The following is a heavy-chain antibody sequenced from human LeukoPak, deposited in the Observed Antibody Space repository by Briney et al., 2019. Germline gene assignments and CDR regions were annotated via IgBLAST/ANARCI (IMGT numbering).Heavy chain of an antibody. Sequence: SETLSLTCTVSGGSIISTTYCWGWIRQPPGEGLEWIGSIDYSGSTYYNPSLKSRVTISVDTSKNQFSLKLSSVTAADTAAYYCATGGWDSSSWYSPYYFDYWGQGTLVTVSS. CDR2: IDYSGST. J-gene: IGHJ4*02. CDR1: GGSIISTTYC. V-gene: IGHV4-39*07. CDR3: ATGGWDSSSWYSPYYFDY. D-gene: IGHD6-13*01.